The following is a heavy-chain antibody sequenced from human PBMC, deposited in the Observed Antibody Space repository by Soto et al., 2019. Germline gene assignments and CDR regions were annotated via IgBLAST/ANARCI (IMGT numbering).Heavy chain of an antibody. V-gene: IGHV3-23*01. CDR1: GFTFSSYA. D-gene: IGHD6-19*01. Sequence: EVQLLESGGGLVQPGGSLRLSCAASGFTFSSYAMTWVRQAPGKGLEWVSAISGSGGSTYYADSVKGRFTISRDNSKNTLYLQMSSLRAEDTAVYYCAKDLIAVAGTRGAGWFDPWGQGTLVTVSS. J-gene: IGHJ5*02. CDR3: AKDLIAVAGTRGAGWFDP. CDR2: ISGSGGST.